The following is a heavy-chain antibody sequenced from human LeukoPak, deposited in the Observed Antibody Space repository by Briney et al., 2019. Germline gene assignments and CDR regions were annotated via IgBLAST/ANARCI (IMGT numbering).Heavy chain of an antibody. D-gene: IGHD2-8*02. CDR2: INAGNGNT. Sequence: GASVKVSCKASGYIFTSYAMHWVRQAPGQRLEWMGWINAGNGNTKYSQKFQGRVTITRDTSASTAYMELSSLRSEDTAVYYCAREAGGNFDYWGQGTLVTVSS. CDR1: GYIFTSYA. V-gene: IGHV1-3*01. J-gene: IGHJ4*02. CDR3: AREAGGNFDY.